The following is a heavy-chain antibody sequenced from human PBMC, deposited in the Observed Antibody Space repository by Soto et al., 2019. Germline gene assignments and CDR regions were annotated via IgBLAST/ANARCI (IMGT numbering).Heavy chain of an antibody. CDR2: ISSSSSYI. Sequence: GGSLRLSCAASGFTFSSYSMNWVRQAPGKGLEWVSSISSSSSYIYYADSVKGRFTISRDNAKNSLYLQMNSLRAEDTAVYYCARDPGRSGWFFDYWGQGTLVTVSS. V-gene: IGHV3-21*01. CDR1: GFTFSSYS. D-gene: IGHD6-19*01. CDR3: ARDPGRSGWFFDY. J-gene: IGHJ4*02.